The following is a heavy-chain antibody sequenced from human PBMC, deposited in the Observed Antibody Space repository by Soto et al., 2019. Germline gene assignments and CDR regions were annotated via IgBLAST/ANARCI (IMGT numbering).Heavy chain of an antibody. CDR3: AREREMATTLAYYVDY. V-gene: IGHV1-69*01. CDR1: GGTFSSYA. J-gene: IGHJ4*02. CDR2: IIPIFGTA. Sequence: QVQLVQSGAEVKKPGSSVKVSCKASGGTFSSYAISWVRQAPGQGLEWMGGIIPIFGTANYAQKFQGRVTITADESTSTAYRELSSLRPEDTAVYYCAREREMATTLAYYVDYGGQGTLVTVSS. D-gene: IGHD1-1*01.